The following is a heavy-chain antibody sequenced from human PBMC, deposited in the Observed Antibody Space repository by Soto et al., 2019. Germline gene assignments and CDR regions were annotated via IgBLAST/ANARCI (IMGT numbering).Heavy chain of an antibody. CDR2: MNPNSGNT. CDR3: ARGATPYYYYYCGMDV. J-gene: IGHJ6*02. Sequence: QVQLVQSGAEVKKPGASVTVSCKASGYTFTSYDINWVRQATGQGLEWMGWMNPNSGNTGYAQKFQGRVTMTRNTSISTAYMELSSVRSEDTAVYYCARGATPYYYYYCGMDVWGQGTTVTVSS. CDR1: GYTFTSYD. D-gene: IGHD2-15*01. V-gene: IGHV1-8*01.